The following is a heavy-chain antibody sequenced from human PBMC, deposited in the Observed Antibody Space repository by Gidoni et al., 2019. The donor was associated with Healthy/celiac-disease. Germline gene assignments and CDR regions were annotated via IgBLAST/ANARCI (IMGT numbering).Heavy chain of an antibody. CDR3: AREEVNCLDP. D-gene: IGHD2-21*01. CDR2: ISYDGSNK. J-gene: IGHJ5*02. V-gene: IGHV3-30*03. Sequence: QVQLVESGGCVVQPGRSLRLTSAASGFTFSSDGMHWVRQAPGKGLEWVAVISYDGSNKYYAASVKGRFTISSDNSKNTLYLQMNSLRAEDTAVYYCAREEVNCLDPWGQGTLVTVSS. CDR1: GFTFSSDG.